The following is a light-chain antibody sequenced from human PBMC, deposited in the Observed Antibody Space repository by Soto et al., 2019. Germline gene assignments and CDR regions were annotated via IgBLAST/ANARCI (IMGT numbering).Light chain of an antibody. V-gene: IGKV2-28*01. CDR2: LGS. Sequence: DIVMTQSPLSLPVTPGEPASISCRSSQSLLQSNGYNSLDWYLQKPGQSPQLLIYLGSNRASGVPDRFSGSGSGTDFTLRIGRVDSAAVGIFYCMQTTRFPRTFGQGTKVDIK. CDR3: MQTTRFPRT. J-gene: IGKJ1*01. CDR1: QSLLQSNGYNS.